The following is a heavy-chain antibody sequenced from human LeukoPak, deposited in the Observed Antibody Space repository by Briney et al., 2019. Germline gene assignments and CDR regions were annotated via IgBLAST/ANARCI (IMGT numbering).Heavy chain of an antibody. V-gene: IGHV4-39*02. CDR3: ARDGTRYCSGGSCLYY. CDR1: GWSISSCSYY. Sequence: SETLSVTCTVSGWSISSCSYYWVWLREPPEEGVEGIGCIYTSGSTYYNPSLKSRVTISVDTSKNQFSLKLSSVTAADTAVYYCARDGTRYCSGGSCLYYWGQGTLVTVSS. D-gene: IGHD2-15*01. J-gene: IGHJ4*02. CDR2: IYTSGST.